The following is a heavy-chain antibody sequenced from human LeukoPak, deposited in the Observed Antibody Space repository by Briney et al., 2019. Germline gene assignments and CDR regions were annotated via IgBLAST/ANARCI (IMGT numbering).Heavy chain of an antibody. CDR2: MNPNSGNT. D-gene: IGHD3-3*01. CDR1: GYTFTSYG. V-gene: IGHV1-8*02. Sequence: ASVKVSCKASGYTFTSYGVSWVRQATGQGLERMGWMNPNSGNTGYAQKFQGRVTMTRNTSISTAYMELSSLRSEDTAVYYCARGPYDFWSGYYIAPFYYYYMDVWGKGTTVTVSS. CDR3: ARGPYDFWSGYYIAPFYYYYMDV. J-gene: IGHJ6*03.